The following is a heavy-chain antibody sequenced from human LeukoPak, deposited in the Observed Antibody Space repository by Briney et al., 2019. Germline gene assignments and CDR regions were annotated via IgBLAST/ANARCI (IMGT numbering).Heavy chain of an antibody. CDR1: GFTFSSYA. CDR2: ISYDGSNK. D-gene: IGHD2-15*01. J-gene: IGHJ4*02. Sequence: GGSLRLSCAASGFTFSSYAMHWVRQAPGKGLEWVAVISYDGSNKYYADSVKGRFTISRDNSKNTLYLQMNRLRPEDAAVYYCAKAPVTTCRGAFCYPFDYWGLGTLVTVSS. CDR3: AKAPVTTCRGAFCYPFDY. V-gene: IGHV3-30*04.